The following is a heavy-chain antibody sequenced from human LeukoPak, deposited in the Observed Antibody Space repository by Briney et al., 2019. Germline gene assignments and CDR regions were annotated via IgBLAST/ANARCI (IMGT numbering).Heavy chain of an antibody. V-gene: IGHV3-66*01. J-gene: IGHJ3*02. CDR1: GFTVASNY. D-gene: IGHD3-3*01. CDR2: IYSGGDT. Sequence: PGGSLRLSCAASGFTVASNYMNWLRQAPGKGLEWVSVIYSGGDTDYADSVKGRFTISRDNSKNTVFLEMNSLRAEDTAVYYCAREALEWSPPDIWGQGTTVTVSS. CDR3: AREALEWSPPDI.